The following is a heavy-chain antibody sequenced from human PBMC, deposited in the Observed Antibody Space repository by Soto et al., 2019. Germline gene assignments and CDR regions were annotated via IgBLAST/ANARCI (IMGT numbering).Heavy chain of an antibody. CDR1: GYTFTTNS. V-gene: IGHV1-18*04. D-gene: IGHD6-19*01. J-gene: IGHJ5*02. CDR2: ISAYKGNT. Sequence: GASVKVSCKASGYTFTTNSISRVRQAPGQGLEWMGWISAYKGNTDYAQNLQGRVTLTTDTSTSTAYMELRSLRSDDTAVYYCARALGPWLGGFDPWGQGTLVTVSS. CDR3: ARALGPWLGGFDP.